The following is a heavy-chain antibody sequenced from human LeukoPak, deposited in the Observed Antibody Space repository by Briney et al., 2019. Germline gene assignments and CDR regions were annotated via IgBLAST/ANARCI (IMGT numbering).Heavy chain of an antibody. D-gene: IGHD4-23*01. Sequence: SQTLSLTCTVSGGSISSGGYYWSWIRQHPGKGLEWIGYIYYSGSTYYNPSLKSRVTISVDTPKNQFSLKLSSVTAADTAVYYCARDTDYGGIDYWGQGTLVTVSS. J-gene: IGHJ4*02. V-gene: IGHV4-31*03. CDR3: ARDTDYGGIDY. CDR1: GGSISSGGYY. CDR2: IYYSGST.